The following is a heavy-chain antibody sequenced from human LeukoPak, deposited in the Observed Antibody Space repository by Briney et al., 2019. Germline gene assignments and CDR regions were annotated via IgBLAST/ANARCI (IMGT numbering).Heavy chain of an antibody. CDR1: GDSVSNGNYY. V-gene: IGHV4-61*01. Sequence: SETLSLTCTVSGDSVSNGNYYWSWLRQPPGKALEWIGYIYYTGKTYYNPSLEGRVTILVDTSKNQFSLKLSSVTAADTAVYYCARHRYYYGSGIDYWGQGTLVTVSS. CDR2: IYYTGKT. CDR3: ARHRYYYGSGIDY. J-gene: IGHJ4*02. D-gene: IGHD3-10*01.